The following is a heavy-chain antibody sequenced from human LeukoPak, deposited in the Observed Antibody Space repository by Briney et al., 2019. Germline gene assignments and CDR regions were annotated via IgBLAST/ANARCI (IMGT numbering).Heavy chain of an antibody. J-gene: IGHJ4*02. CDR1: GFTFSNYW. CDR3: ARGSSSSSTRVVDY. V-gene: IGHV3-74*01. Sequence: GGSLRLSCAASGFTFSNYWMHWVRQAPGKGLVWVSRINRDGTTTTYADSVKGRFTISRDNAINTLYLQMNSLRAEDTAVYYCARGSSSSSTRVVDYWGQGTLVTVSS. CDR2: INRDGTTT. D-gene: IGHD6-13*01.